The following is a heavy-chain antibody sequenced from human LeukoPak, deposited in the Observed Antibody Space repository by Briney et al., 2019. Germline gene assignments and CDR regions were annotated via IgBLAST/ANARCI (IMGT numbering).Heavy chain of an antibody. CDR2: IYYSGST. J-gene: IGHJ6*02. CDR3: ARHFGSGRGPQRSYYYGMDV. Sequence: SETLSLTCTVSGGSISSYYWSWIRQPPGKGLEWIGYIYYSGSTNYNPSLKSRVTISVDTSKNQFSLKLSSVTAADTAVYYCARHFGSGRGPQRSYYYGMDVWGQGTTVTVSS. D-gene: IGHD3-10*01. V-gene: IGHV4-59*08. CDR1: GGSISSYY.